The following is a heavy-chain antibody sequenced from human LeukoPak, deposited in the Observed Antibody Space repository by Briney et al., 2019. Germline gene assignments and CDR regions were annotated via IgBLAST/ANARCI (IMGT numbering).Heavy chain of an antibody. CDR3: ARKPSNSGIDY. Sequence: PGGSLRLSCAASGFTFSSYSMNWVRQAPGKGLEWVSYISSSSSTIYYADSVKGRFTISRDNAKNSLYLQVNSLRAEDTAVYYCARKPSNSGIDYWGQGTLVTVSS. D-gene: IGHD1-26*01. CDR1: GFTFSSYS. J-gene: IGHJ4*02. V-gene: IGHV3-48*01. CDR2: ISSSSSTI.